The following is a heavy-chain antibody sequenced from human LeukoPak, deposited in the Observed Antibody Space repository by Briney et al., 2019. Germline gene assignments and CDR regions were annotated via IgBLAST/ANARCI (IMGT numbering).Heavy chain of an antibody. CDR3: ARVGIVGATGYFDN. CDR1: GFTFSDHY. D-gene: IGHD1-26*01. V-gene: IGHV3-72*01. Sequence: PGGSLRLSCAASGFTFSDHYMDWVRQAPGKGLEWVGRLRNKANSYTTEYAASVKGRFIISRDDSKNSLYLRMNSLKTEDTAVYYCARVGIVGATGYFDNWGQGTLLTVSS. CDR2: LRNKANSYTT. J-gene: IGHJ4*02.